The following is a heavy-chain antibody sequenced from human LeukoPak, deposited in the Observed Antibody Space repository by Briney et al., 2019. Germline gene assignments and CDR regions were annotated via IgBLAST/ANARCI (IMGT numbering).Heavy chain of an antibody. D-gene: IGHD4-17*01. Sequence: GGSLRLSCTVSGFTFSGYWMSWVRQAPGKGLEWVANIRDDGGLKNYVDSVKGRFTISRDNAKNSVSLQMNSLRAEDTAVYYCAKLPFTMVTTTIDYWGQGTLVTVSS. CDR2: IRDDGGLK. CDR3: AKLPFTMVTTTIDY. J-gene: IGHJ4*02. V-gene: IGHV3-7*03. CDR1: GFTFSGYW.